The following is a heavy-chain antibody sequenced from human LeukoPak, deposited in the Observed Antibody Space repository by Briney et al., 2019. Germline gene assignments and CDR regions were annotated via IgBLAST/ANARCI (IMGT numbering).Heavy chain of an antibody. V-gene: IGHV4-59*01. CDR1: GCSISSYY. CDR3: ARSDPRTSCYAPWSSSCHNWFDP. CDR2: IYYNGST. J-gene: IGHJ5*02. D-gene: IGHD2-2*01. Sequence: SETLSLTCTVSGCSISSYYWSWIRQPPGKGLEWIGYIYYNGSTNYNPSLKSRVTISVDTSKNQFSLKLSSVTAADTAVYYCARSDPRTSCYAPWSSSCHNWFDPWGQGTLVTVSS.